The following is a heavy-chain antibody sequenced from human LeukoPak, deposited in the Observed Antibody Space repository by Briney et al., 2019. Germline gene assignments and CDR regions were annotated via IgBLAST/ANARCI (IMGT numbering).Heavy chain of an antibody. Sequence: SETLSLTCTVSGGSISSYYWSWIRQPAGKGLEWIGRIYTSGSTNYNPSLKSRVTMSVDPSKNQLSLTLRSVTAADTALYYCGKESMSVAGTVEVWGQGILVTVS. CDR3: GKESMSVAGTVEV. D-gene: IGHD6-19*01. CDR1: GGSISSYY. J-gene: IGHJ4*02. CDR2: IYTSGST. V-gene: IGHV4-4*07.